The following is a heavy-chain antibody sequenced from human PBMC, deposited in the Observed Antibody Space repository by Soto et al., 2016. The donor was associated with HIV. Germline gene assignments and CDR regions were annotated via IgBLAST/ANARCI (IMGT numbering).Heavy chain of an antibody. V-gene: IGHV3-33*01. J-gene: IGHJ3*02. D-gene: IGHD2-15*01. CDR3: ARDPTYGGNVRGDAFDI. Sequence: VQLVESGGGVVQPGRSLRLSCAASGFTFSSYGMHWVRQAPGKGLEWVAVIWYDGSNKYYADSVKGRFTISRDNSKNTLYLQMNSLRAEDTAVYYCARDPTYGGNVRGDAFDIWGQGDNGQPSLQ. CDR2: IWYDGSNK. CDR1: GFTFSSYG.